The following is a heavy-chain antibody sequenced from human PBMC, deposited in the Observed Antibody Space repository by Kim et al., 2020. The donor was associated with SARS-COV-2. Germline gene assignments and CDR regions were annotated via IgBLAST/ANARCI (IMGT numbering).Heavy chain of an antibody. CDR1: GFTVSSNY. CDR2: IYSGGST. Sequence: GGSLRLSCAASGFTVSSNYMSWVRQAPGKGLEWVSVIYSGGSTYYADSVKGRFTISRDNSKNTLYLQMNSLRAEDTAVYYCARDGGSSYDSSGGSWGQGTLVTVSS. CDR3: ARDGGSSYDSSGGS. J-gene: IGHJ4*02. D-gene: IGHD3-22*01. V-gene: IGHV3-53*01.